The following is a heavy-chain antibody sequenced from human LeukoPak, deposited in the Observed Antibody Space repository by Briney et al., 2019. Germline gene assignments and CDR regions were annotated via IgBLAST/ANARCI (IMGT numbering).Heavy chain of an antibody. Sequence: PSETLSLTCTVSGDSISSSSYYLGWIRQPPGKGLEWIGTIYYGGSTYYNPSLKSRVTISVDTSKTQFSLRLSSVTAADTAVYYRARPLLSFEDTAMVLWGQGTLVTVSS. CDR2: IYYGGST. CDR3: ARPLLSFEDTAMVL. D-gene: IGHD5-18*01. V-gene: IGHV4-39*01. J-gene: IGHJ4*02. CDR1: GDSISSSSYY.